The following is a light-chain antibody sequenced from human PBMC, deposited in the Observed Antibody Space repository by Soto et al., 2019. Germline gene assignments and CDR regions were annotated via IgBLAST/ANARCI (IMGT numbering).Light chain of an antibody. J-gene: IGKJ1*01. CDR2: DAS. V-gene: IGKV3-15*01. CDR1: QSVSNN. Sequence: ILMTQSPATLSVSPGERDTLSCSASQSVSNNLAWYQQKPGQAHRLLIYDASTRATGIPARFSGSGSGTEFTLTISGRQSEDFAVYYCQQYNNWPPWTVGQGTKVEIK. CDR3: QQYNNWPPWT.